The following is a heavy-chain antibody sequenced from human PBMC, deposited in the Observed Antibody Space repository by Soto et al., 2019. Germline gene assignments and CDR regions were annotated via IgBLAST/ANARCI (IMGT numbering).Heavy chain of an antibody. CDR1: GFTFSTYS. CDR3: ARRKSPGIAVAPFDY. J-gene: IGHJ4*02. V-gene: IGHV3-30*03. CDR2: ISYDGSNK. D-gene: IGHD6-19*01. Sequence: GGSLRLSCAASGFTFSTYSMNWVRQAPGKGLEWVAVISYDGSNKYYADSVKGRFTISRDNSKNTLYVQMNSLRAEDTAVYYCARRKSPGIAVAPFDYWGQGTLVTVSS.